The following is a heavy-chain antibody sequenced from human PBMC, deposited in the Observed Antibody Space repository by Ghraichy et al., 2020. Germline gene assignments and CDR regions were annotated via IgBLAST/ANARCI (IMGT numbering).Heavy chain of an antibody. CDR1: GDAINGGGYY. CDR2: IYHSGNT. J-gene: IGHJ4*02. D-gene: IGHD3-10*01. Sequence: SETLSLTCNVSGDAINGGGYYWAWLRRHAGKGLEGIGHIYHSGNTYYNPSLKSRIGLSVDTSRNQFSLEMSSVTAADTAVYFCARVRGRIPLFDLWGRGTLVTVSS. CDR3: ARVRGRIPLFDL. V-gene: IGHV4-31*03.